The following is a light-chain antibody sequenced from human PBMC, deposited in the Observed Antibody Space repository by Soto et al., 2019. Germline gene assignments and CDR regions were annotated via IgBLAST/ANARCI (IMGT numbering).Light chain of an antibody. CDR1: SSNIGAGYD. Sequence: QSVLTQPPSVSGAPGQRVTISCTGSSSNIGAGYDVHWYQQLPRTAPKLLIYGNSNRPSGVPDRFSGSKSGTSASLAITVLQAEDEADYYCQSYDRSLSVLYVFGTGTKRTVL. J-gene: IGLJ1*01. CDR2: GNS. V-gene: IGLV1-40*01. CDR3: QSYDRSLSVLYV.